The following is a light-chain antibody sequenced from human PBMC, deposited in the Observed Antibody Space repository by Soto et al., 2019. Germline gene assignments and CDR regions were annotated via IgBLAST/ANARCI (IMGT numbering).Light chain of an antibody. CDR3: QQRSNWPPWT. J-gene: IGKJ1*01. Sequence: EIMMTQSPGTLSLSPGERATLSCRASQSVSSANFAWYQQKPGQAPRLLIYGTSTRATGIPARFSGSGSGTEFTLTISSLEPEDFAVYYCQQRSNWPPWTFGQGTKVDIK. CDR1: QSVSSAN. CDR2: GTS. V-gene: IGKV3-15*01.